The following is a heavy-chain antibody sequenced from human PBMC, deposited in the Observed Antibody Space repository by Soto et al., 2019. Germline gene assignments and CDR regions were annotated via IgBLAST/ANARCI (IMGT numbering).Heavy chain of an antibody. D-gene: IGHD2-21*01. CDR3: ARRDCDAIFGSLDY. V-gene: IGHV4-4*02. J-gene: IGHJ4*02. CDR2: IYYSGST. CDR1: GGSISSGDW. Sequence: QVQLQESGPGLVKPSGTLSLTCAVSGGSISSGDWCWSWVRQSPGKGLEWIGAIYYSGSTTYTPSLKCRVNISAHKSENQLYVQLGSVTAAYTSVYYCARRDCDAIFGSLDYWGQGTLVTVSS.